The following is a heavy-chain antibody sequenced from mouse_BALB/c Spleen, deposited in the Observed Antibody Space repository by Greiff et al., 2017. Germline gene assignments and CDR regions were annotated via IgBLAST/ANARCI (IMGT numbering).Heavy chain of an antibody. D-gene: IGHD2-14*01. Sequence: VQLMESGPGLVAPSHSLSITCTVSGFSFTGYGVNWVRQPPGKGLEWLGMIWGDGSTDYNSALKSRLSISKDNSKSQVFLKMNSLQTDDTARYYCARVGTAMDYWGQGTSVTVSS. V-gene: IGHV2-6-7*01. CDR3: ARVGTAMDY. CDR1: GFSFTGYG. J-gene: IGHJ4*01. CDR2: IWGDGST.